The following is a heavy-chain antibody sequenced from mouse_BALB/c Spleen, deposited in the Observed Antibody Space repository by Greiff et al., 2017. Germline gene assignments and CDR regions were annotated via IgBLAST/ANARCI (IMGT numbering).Heavy chain of an antibody. V-gene: IGHV5-6-5*01. Sequence: EVMLVESGGGLVKPGGSLKLSCAASGFTFSSYAMSWVRQTPEKRLEWVASISSGGSTYYPDSVKGRFTISRDNARNILYLQMSRLRSEDTAMYYCARETYSYAMDYWGQGTSVTVSS. CDR1: GFTFSSYA. CDR2: ISSGGST. CDR3: ARETYSYAMDY. D-gene: IGHD2-10*01. J-gene: IGHJ4*01.